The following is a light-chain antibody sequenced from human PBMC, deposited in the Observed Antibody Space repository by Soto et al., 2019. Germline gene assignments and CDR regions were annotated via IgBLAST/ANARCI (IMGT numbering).Light chain of an antibody. J-gene: IGLJ1*01. CDR2: GSD. CDR1: SSNIGSKT. Sequence: QYALTQPPSASRTPGQRVTISCSGSSSNIGSKTVNWYQQLPGTAPKLLIYGSDQRPSGVPDRFSGSKSGTSASLAISGLQSEDEADYYCAAWDDSLNGYVFGTGTKVTVL. V-gene: IGLV1-44*01. CDR3: AAWDDSLNGYV.